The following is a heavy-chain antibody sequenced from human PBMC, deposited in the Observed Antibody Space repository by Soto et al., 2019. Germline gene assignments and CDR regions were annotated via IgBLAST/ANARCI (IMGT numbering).Heavy chain of an antibody. CDR3: TKLPCPHPPGTLVS. Sequence: LSLTCAVSGGSISRSNWWSWVRQPPGKGLEWIGESYHSGSTNYNPSLRSRVTISVDKSKNQFSLKLGSVTAADTAVYYCTKLPCPHPPGTLVSCGQGTLRTRSS. J-gene: IGHJ5*02. V-gene: IGHV4-4*02. CDR1: GGSISRSNW. CDR2: SYHSGST. D-gene: IGHD6-13*01.